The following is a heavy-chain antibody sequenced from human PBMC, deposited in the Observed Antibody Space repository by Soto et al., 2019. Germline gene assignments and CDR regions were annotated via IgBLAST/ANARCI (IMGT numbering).Heavy chain of an antibody. CDR2: IYHSGST. D-gene: IGHD3-10*01. V-gene: IGHV4-4*02. Sequence: QVQLQESGPGLVKPSGTLSLTCAVSGGSISSSNWWSWVRQPPGKGLEWIGEIYHSGSTNYNPSLKSRVNIPVDKSKNQFSLKLSSVTAADTAVYYWARDDMVRGVMRWFDPWGQGTLVTVSS. J-gene: IGHJ5*02. CDR1: GGSISSSNW. CDR3: ARDDMVRGVMRWFDP.